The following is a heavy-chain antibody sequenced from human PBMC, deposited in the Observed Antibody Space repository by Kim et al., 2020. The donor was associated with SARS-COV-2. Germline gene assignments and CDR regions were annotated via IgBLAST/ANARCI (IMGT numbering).Heavy chain of an antibody. CDR3: AASGV. J-gene: IGHJ6*02. CDR2: FVPEDGET. V-gene: IGHV1-24*01. Sequence: FVPEDGETIYAQEVQGRVTMTEDTSTDTAYMELSSLRSEDTAVYYCAASGVWGQGTTVTVSS.